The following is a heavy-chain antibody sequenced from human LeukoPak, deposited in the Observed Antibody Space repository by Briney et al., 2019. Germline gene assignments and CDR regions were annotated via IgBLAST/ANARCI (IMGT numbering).Heavy chain of an antibody. CDR2: IYHSGSA. CDR3: AREGRAAGIVATTHFDY. V-gene: IGHV4-59*04. J-gene: IGHJ4*02. CDR1: GGPFDSHY. Sequence: RSSETLSLTCTVSGGPFDSHYWTWIRQPPGKGLEWIAFIYHSGSAVYSPSLRSRVTMSVDRSKRQFSLNLSSVTAADTAVYYCAREGRAAGIVATTHFDYWGQGTLVTVSS. D-gene: IGHD5-12*01.